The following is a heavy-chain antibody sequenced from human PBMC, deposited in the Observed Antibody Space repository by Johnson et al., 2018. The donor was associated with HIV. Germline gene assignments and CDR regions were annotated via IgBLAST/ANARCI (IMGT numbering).Heavy chain of an antibody. J-gene: IGHJ3*02. CDR3: AKGGVTTLDAFDI. CDR2: IYSGGST. V-gene: IGHV3-66*01. CDR1: GFTVSSNY. D-gene: IGHD4-17*01. Sequence: VQVLESGGGLVQPGGSLRLSCAASGFTVSSNYMSWVRQAPGKGLEWVSVIYSGGSTYYADSVKGRFTISRDNSKNTMYLQMNSLRAEDTAVYYCAKGGVTTLDAFDIWGQGTMVTVSS.